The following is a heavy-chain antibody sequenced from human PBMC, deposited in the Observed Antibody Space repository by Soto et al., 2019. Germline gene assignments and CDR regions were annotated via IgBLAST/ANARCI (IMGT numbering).Heavy chain of an antibody. D-gene: IGHD1-1*01. V-gene: IGHV3-23*01. J-gene: IGHJ6*02. CDR2: ISGSGGSI. Sequence: EVQLLESGGGLVQPGGSLRLSCAASGFTFSTYAMNWVRQAPGTGLEWVSAISGSGGSIHYADSVKGRFTISRDNSKNTLYLQMNSLRDEDTAEYHCVKGYWKGDVWGQGTTVTVSS. CDR1: GFTFSTYA. CDR3: VKGYWKGDV.